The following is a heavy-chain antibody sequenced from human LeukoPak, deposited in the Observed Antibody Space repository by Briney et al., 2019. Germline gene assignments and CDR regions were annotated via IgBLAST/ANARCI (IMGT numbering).Heavy chain of an antibody. D-gene: IGHD1-26*01. V-gene: IGHV4-61*02. J-gene: IGHJ4*02. CDR3: ARAGGWELLGSFDY. CDR1: GGSISSGNYY. Sequence: PSETLSLTCTVSGGSISSGNYYWSWIRQPAGKGLEWIGRIYTRGSTKYTPSLKSRVTMSVDTSKNQFSLKLSSVTAADTAVYYCARAGGWELLGSFDYWGQGTLVTVSS. CDR2: IYTRGST.